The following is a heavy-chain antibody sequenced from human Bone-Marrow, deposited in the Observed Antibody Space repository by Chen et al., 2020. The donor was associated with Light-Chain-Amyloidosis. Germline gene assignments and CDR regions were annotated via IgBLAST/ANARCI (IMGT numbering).Heavy chain of an antibody. Sequence: EVQLEQSGPEVKKPGESLKISCKGSGDTFPNYWIGWVPQMPGKGLEWLGVISPDASDASFSPSFEGQVTISADKSITTAYLQWRSLKASDTAMYYCARRRDGYNFDYWGQGTLVTVSS. CDR2: ISPDASDA. D-gene: IGHD5-12*01. V-gene: IGHV5-51*01. CDR1: GDTFPNYW. CDR3: ARRRDGYNFDY. J-gene: IGHJ4*02.